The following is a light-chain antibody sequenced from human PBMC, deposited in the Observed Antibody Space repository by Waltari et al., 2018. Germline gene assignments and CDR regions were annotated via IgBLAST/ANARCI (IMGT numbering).Light chain of an antibody. V-gene: IGKV3-15*01. CDR2: SGS. CDR1: ESVSSN. CDR3: QQYNTWPPYT. J-gene: IGKJ2*01. Sequence: EIVMTQSPATLSVSPGESATLSCRASESVSSNLAWYQQNPGQAPRRLLFSGSTRATGIPARFSGSGSGREFTLTISSLQSEDFAVYYCQQYNTWPPYTFGQGTKLEIK.